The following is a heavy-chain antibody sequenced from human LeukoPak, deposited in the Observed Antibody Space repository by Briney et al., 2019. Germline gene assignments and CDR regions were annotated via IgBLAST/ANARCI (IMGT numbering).Heavy chain of an antibody. CDR3: ARVNCSSTSCYSPGYYYYGMDV. J-gene: IGHJ6*02. D-gene: IGHD2-2*01. Sequence: ASVKVSCKASGDTFTGYYMHWVRQAPGQGLEWMGWINPNSGGTNYAQKFQGRVTMTRDTSISTAYMELSRLRSDDTAVYYCARVNCSSTSCYSPGYYYYGMDVWGQGTTVTVSS. V-gene: IGHV1-2*02. CDR1: GDTFTGYY. CDR2: INPNSGGT.